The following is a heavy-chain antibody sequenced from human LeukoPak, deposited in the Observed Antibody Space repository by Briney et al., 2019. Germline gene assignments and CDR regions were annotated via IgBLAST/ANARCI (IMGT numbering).Heavy chain of an antibody. D-gene: IGHD2-15*01. J-gene: IGHJ5*02. CDR3: SRCAYSGGWSCDH. Sequence: ASVKVSCTASGYTFTSHNIHWVRQAPGQRLEWMGWINTGNGITKYSQKFQGSVTVTRDTSASTVYVELSSLSTEDTAVYYCSRCAYSGGWSCDHWGQGTLVTVSS. CDR1: GYTFTSHN. V-gene: IGHV1-3*04. CDR2: INTGNGIT.